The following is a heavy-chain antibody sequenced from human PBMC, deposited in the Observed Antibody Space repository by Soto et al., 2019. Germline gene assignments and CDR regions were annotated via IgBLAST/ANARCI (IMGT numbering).Heavy chain of an antibody. CDR3: ARSVVVPAAISY. Sequence: SETLSLTCTVSGGSISSGGYYWSWIRQHPGKGLEWIGYIYYSGSTYYNPSLKSRVTISVDTSKNQFSLKLSSVTAADTAVYYCARSVVVPAAISYWGQGTLVTVSS. CDR1: GGSISSGGYY. J-gene: IGHJ4*02. CDR2: IYYSGST. V-gene: IGHV4-31*03. D-gene: IGHD2-2*02.